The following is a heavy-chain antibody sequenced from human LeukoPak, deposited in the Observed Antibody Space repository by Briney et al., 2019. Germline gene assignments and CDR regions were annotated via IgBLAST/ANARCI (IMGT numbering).Heavy chain of an antibody. V-gene: IGHV5-51*01. Sequence: GESLKISCKGSGYSFPTYWIAWVRQMPGKGLGWMGIIYPDESNISYSPSCQGQVTISATKSITTAYLQWSSLKASATANYYCAGPPSRGYSSSFEYWGQGTLVTVSS. D-gene: IGHD2-2*03. CDR2: IYPDESNI. J-gene: IGHJ4*02. CDR1: GYSFPTYW. CDR3: AGPPSRGYSSSFEY.